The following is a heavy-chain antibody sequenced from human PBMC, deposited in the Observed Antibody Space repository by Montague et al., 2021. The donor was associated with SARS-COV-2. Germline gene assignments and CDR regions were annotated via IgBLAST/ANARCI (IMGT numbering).Heavy chain of an antibody. V-gene: IGHV4-39*01. CDR1: GGSVSRISSH. CDR2: FYYAGGT. CDR3: ARLYGSSFDY. Sequence: SETLSLTCTVSGGSVSRISSHWGWIRQPPGKGLEYIGSFYYAGGTQYNPSLKSRVTISVDTSNDQFSLKMNSVTAADTALYCCARLYGSSFDYWGQGTLVTVSS. J-gene: IGHJ4*02. D-gene: IGHD4-17*01.